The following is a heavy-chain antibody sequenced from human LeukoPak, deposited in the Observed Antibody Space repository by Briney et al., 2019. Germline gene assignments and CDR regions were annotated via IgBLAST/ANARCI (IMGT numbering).Heavy chain of an antibody. D-gene: IGHD4-17*01. J-gene: IGHJ4*02. V-gene: IGHV4-59*12. CDR2: IYYSGST. Sequence: SETLSLTCTVSGGSISSYYWSWIRQPPGKGLEWIGYIYYSGSTNYNPSLKSRVTISVDTSKNQFSLKLSSVTAADTAVYYCARELRYGDPPDYWGQGTLVTVSS. CDR3: ARELRYGDPPDY. CDR1: GGSISSYY.